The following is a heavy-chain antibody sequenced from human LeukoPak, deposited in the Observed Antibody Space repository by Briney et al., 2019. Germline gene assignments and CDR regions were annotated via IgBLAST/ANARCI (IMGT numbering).Heavy chain of an antibody. J-gene: IGHJ5*02. D-gene: IGHD3-9*01. CDR2: IYYSGST. V-gene: IGHV4-39*01. Sequence: SSETLSLTCTVSGGSISSSSYYWGWIRQLPGKGLEWIGSIYYSGSTYYNPSLKSRVTISVDTSKNQFSLKLSSVTAADTAVYYCARHASSKYFDWSILLNWFDPWGQGTLVTVSS. CDR3: ARHASSKYFDWSILLNWFDP. CDR1: GGSISSSSYY.